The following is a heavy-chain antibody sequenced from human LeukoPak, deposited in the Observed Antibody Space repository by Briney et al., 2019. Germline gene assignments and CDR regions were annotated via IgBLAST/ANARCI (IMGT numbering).Heavy chain of an antibody. CDR1: GGSISSGGYS. J-gene: IGHJ4*02. Sequence: SETLSLTCAVSGGSISSGGYSWSWIRQPPGTGLEWIGYIYHSGSTYYNPSLKSRVTISVDRSKNQFSLKLSSVTAADTAVYYCARVGYFCSGGSCYSARRYYFDYWGQGTLVTVSS. CDR2: IYHSGST. V-gene: IGHV4-30-2*01. CDR3: ARVGYFCSGGSCYSARRYYFDY. D-gene: IGHD2-15*01.